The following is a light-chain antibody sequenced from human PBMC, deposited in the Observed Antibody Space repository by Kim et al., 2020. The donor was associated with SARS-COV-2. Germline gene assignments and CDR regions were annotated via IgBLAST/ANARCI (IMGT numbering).Light chain of an antibody. CDR3: QVWDTGSDHPM. Sequence: PGKTARITCGENSIGLQSVHWYQQKPGQAPVLVIYYDTDRPSGIPERFSGSNSGNTATLTISRVEAGDEADYYCQVWDTGSDHPMFGGGTQLTVL. J-gene: IGLJ3*02. CDR2: YDT. V-gene: IGLV3-21*04. CDR1: SIGLQS.